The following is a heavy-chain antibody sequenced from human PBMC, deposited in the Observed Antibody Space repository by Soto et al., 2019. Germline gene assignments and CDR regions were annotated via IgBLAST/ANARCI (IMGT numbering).Heavy chain of an antibody. CDR3: ARDLNYGLFDY. Sequence: EVPLVESGGGLVQPGGSLRLSCAASGFTFSSYSMNWVRQAPGKGLEWVSYISSSSSTIYYADSVKGRFTISRDNAKTSLSLQMNSLRAEDTAVYYCARDLNYGLFDYWGQGTLVTVSS. CDR1: GFTFSSYS. J-gene: IGHJ4*02. V-gene: IGHV3-48*01. D-gene: IGHD4-17*01. CDR2: ISSSSSTI.